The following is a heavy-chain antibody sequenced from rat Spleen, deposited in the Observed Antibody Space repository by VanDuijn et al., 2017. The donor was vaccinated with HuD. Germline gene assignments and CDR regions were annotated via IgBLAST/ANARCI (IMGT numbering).Heavy chain of an antibody. Sequence: EVQLVESGGGLVQPGRSLKLSCAASGFTFSNYYMAWVRQAPTKGLEWVAYLSTGGGSTYYRDSVKGRFTISRDNAKSTLYLQMDSLRSEDTATYYCTTDISRGTGHGYFDYWGQGVMVTVSS. J-gene: IGHJ2*01. CDR2: LSTGGGST. D-gene: IGHD4-3*01. CDR1: GFTFSNYY. CDR3: TTDISRGTGHGYFDY. V-gene: IGHV5-27*01.